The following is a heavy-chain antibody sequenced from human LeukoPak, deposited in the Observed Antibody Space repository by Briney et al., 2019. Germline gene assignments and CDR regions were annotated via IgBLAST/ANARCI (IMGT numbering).Heavy chain of an antibody. CDR2: ISAYNGNT. D-gene: IGHD5-18*01. Sequence: ASVKVSCKASGYTFTSYGISWVRQAPGQGLEWTGWISAYNGNTNYAQKLQGRVTMTTDTSTSTAYMELRSLRSDDTAVYYCASSPYSYGSNYYYYYMDVWGKGTTVTVSS. J-gene: IGHJ6*03. V-gene: IGHV1-18*01. CDR3: ASSPYSYGSNYYYYYMDV. CDR1: GYTFTSYG.